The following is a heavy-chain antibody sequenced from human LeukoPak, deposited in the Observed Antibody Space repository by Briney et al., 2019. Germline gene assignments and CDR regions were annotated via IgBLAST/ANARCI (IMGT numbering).Heavy chain of an antibody. CDR1: GFTFSTYW. CDR3: ARDSPGYLAYDS. Sequence: QSGGSVRLSCAASGFTFSTYWMTWVRQAPGKGPEWVANIKEDGSATYYVDSVKGRFTISSDNAKKSLYLQMNSLRAEDTAVYYCARDSPGYLAYDSWGQGTLVTVSS. V-gene: IGHV3-7*04. CDR2: IKEDGSAT. D-gene: IGHD1-1*01. J-gene: IGHJ4*02.